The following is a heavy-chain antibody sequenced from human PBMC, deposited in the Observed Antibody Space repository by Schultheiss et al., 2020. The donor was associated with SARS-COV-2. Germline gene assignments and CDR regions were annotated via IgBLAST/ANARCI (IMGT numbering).Heavy chain of an antibody. Sequence: GESLKISCAASGFTFSSYAMHWVRQAPGKGLEWVSAISGSGGSTYYADSVKGRFTISRDNAKNSLYLQMNSLRAEDTAVYYCVGSWDFDYWGQGTLVTVSS. CDR1: GFTFSSYA. D-gene: IGHD1-26*01. CDR3: VGSWDFDY. V-gene: IGHV3-23*01. J-gene: IGHJ4*02. CDR2: ISGSGGST.